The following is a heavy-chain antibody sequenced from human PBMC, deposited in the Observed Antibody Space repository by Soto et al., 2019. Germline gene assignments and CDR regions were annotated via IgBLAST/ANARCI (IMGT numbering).Heavy chain of an antibody. CDR1: GYTFTGYA. CDR3: VRGVGAFDY. J-gene: IGHJ4*02. CDR2: ITVYNGIK. D-gene: IGHD1-26*01. Sequence: QVQLVQSGAEVKKPGASVKVSCKASGYTFTGYAVSWVRQAPGQGLEWMGSITVYNGIKNYAQKFQGRVTTTTDTSTSTAFLDLRSLTSDDTAVYYCVRGVGAFDYWGQGTLVTVSS. V-gene: IGHV1-18*04.